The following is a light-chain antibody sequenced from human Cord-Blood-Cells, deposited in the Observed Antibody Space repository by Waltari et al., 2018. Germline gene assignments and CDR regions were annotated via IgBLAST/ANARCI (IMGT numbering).Light chain of an antibody. Sequence: QSALTQPASVSGSPGQSITISCTGTRSHVGSYNLVSWYQQHPGKAPKLMIYEGSKRPSGVSNSFSGSKSGNTASLTISGLQAEDEADYYCCSYAGSSTLVFGGGTKLTVL. CDR2: EGS. CDR1: RSHVGSYNL. J-gene: IGLJ2*01. CDR3: CSYAGSSTLV. V-gene: IGLV2-23*01.